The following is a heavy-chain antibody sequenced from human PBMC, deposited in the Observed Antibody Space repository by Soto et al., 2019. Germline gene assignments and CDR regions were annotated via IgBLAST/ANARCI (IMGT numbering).Heavy chain of an antibody. D-gene: IGHD6-19*01. J-gene: IGHJ6*02. Sequence: QVQLQESGPGLVKPSQTLSLTCTVSGGSISSGDYYWSWIRQPPGKGLEWIGYIYYSGSAYYNPSLKSRVTVSVDTSMNPFSLKLSSVTAADTAVYYCARGGDSSVYYGMDVWGQGTAVTVSS. CDR2: IYYSGSA. V-gene: IGHV4-30-4*01. CDR1: GGSISSGDYY. CDR3: ARGGDSSVYYGMDV.